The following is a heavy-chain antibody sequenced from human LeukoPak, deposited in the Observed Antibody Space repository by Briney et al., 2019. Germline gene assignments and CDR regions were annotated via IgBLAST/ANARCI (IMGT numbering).Heavy chain of an antibody. Sequence: GGSLRLSCAASGFTFSSYSMNWVRQAPGKGLEWVSSISSSSSYIYYADSVKGRFTISRDNAKNSLYLQMNSLRAEDTAVYYCARDRGYSGYDHFDIWGQGTMVTVSS. CDR3: ARDRGYSGYDHFDI. CDR1: GFTFSSYS. V-gene: IGHV3-21*01. D-gene: IGHD5-12*01. J-gene: IGHJ3*02. CDR2: ISSSSSYI.